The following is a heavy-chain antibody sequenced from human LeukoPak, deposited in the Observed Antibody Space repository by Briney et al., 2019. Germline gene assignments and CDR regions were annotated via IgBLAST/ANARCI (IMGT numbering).Heavy chain of an antibody. J-gene: IGHJ4*02. D-gene: IGHD6-13*01. Sequence: ASVKVSCKASGYTFTSYGISWVRQAPGQGLEWMGWISAYNGNTNYAQKLQGRVTMTTDTSTSTAYMELRSLRSDDTAVYYCARGLYSSSWYEAGYFDYWGQGTLVTVSS. V-gene: IGHV1-18*01. CDR1: GYTFTSYG. CDR2: ISAYNGNT. CDR3: ARGLYSSSWYEAGYFDY.